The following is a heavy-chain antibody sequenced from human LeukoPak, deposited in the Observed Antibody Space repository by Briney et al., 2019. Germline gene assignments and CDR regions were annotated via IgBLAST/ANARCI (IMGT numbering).Heavy chain of an antibody. Sequence: ASLKVSCKASGYTFTSYGISWVRQAPGQGLEWMGWISAYNGDTNYAQKLQGRVTMTTDTSTSTVYMDLGSLRSDDTAVYYCARDRFSSSWYMTNFDYWGQGTLVTVSS. D-gene: IGHD6-13*01. CDR3: ARDRFSSSWYMTNFDY. V-gene: IGHV1-18*01. J-gene: IGHJ4*02. CDR2: ISAYNGDT. CDR1: GYTFTSYG.